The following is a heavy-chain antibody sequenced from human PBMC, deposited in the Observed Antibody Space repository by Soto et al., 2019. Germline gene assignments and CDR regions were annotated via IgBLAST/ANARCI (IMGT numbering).Heavy chain of an antibody. D-gene: IGHD4-17*01. V-gene: IGHV4-59*01. CDR3: ARVPNYGDYNFDY. Sequence: PSETLSLTCTVPGGSISSYYWSWIRQPPGKGLEWIGYIYYSGSTNYNPSLKSRVTISVDTSKNQFSLKLSSVTAADTAVYYCARVPNYGDYNFDYWGQGTRVTVSS. J-gene: IGHJ4*02. CDR1: GGSISSYY. CDR2: IYYSGST.